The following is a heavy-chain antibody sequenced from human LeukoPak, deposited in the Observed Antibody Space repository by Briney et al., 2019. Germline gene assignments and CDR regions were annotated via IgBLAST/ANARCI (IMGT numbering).Heavy chain of an antibody. V-gene: IGHV1-8*01. D-gene: IGHD1-26*01. CDR3: ARGGVSWELLTWFDP. Sequence: ASVKVSCKASGYTFTSYDINWVRQATGQGLEWMGWMNPNSGNTGYAQKFQGRVTMTRNTSISTAYMELGSLRSEDTAVYYCARGGVSWELLTWFDPWGQGTLVTVSS. CDR1: GYTFTSYD. CDR2: MNPNSGNT. J-gene: IGHJ5*02.